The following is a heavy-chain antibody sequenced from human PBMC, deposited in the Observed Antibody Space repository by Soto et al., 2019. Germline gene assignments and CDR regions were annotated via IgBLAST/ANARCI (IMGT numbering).Heavy chain of an antibody. CDR1: GFTFSTYD. J-gene: IGHJ6*02. CDR2: IGKGGDT. CDR3: VRDPAGHGMDV. V-gene: IGHV3-13*01. D-gene: IGHD3-10*01. Sequence: EVQLVESGGALVQPGGSLRLSCAASGFTFSTYDMQWVRQVTGKGLEWVSSIGKGGDTYYAGSVKGRFTISRENAKNSLYLQMNSLRAGDTAVYYCVRDPAGHGMDVWGQGTTVTXSS.